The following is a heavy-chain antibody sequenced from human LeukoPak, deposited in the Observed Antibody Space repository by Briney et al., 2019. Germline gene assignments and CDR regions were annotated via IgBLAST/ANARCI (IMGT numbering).Heavy chain of an antibody. J-gene: IGHJ4*02. D-gene: IGHD5-24*01. Sequence: SETLSLTCTVSGGSISSSFHYWGWIRQPPGKGLKWIGSIYYSGSTYYNPSLKSRVTISVDTSKNQFSLKLSSVTAADTAVYYCARDRRRDGYSMFDYWGQGTLVTVSS. V-gene: IGHV4-39*07. CDR1: GGSISSSFHY. CDR2: IYYSGST. CDR3: ARDRRRDGYSMFDY.